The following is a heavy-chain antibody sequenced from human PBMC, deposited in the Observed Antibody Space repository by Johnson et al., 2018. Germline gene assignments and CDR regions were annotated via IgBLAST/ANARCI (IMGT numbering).Heavy chain of an antibody. Sequence: VQLVQSGGGLVQPGGSLRLSCAASGFTFNNYWMHWVRQAPGKGLVWVSRINSDGSTTTYADSVKGRFTISRDNAKNTLYLEMNSLRVEDTAVYYCARVKVGGYVFEIWGQGTMVTVSS. D-gene: IGHD3-16*01. V-gene: IGHV3-74*02. CDR1: GFTFNNYW. CDR3: ARVKVGGYVFEI. CDR2: INSDGSTT. J-gene: IGHJ3*02.